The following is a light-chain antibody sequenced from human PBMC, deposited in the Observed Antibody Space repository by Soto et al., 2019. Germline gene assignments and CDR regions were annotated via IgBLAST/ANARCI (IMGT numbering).Light chain of an antibody. CDR2: KAS. CDR1: QSISTW. CDR3: QQYNTYRT. J-gene: IGKJ1*01. Sequence: DIQMTQSPSTLSASVGDGVTITCRASQSISTWLAWYQQKPGKAPKLLISKASSLESGVPSRFSGSGSGTEFTLTISSLQPDDFATYYCQQYNTYRTFGQGTKVDIK. V-gene: IGKV1-5*03.